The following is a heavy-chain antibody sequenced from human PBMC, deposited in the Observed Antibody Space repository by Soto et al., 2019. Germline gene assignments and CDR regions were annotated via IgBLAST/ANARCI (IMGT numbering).Heavy chain of an antibody. V-gene: IGHV2-5*02. Sequence: QITLKESGPALVKPTQTLTLTCTFSGFSLSTSGVGVGWIRQPPGKALEWLALIYWDDDKRYRSSLKSRLTITKDTSKNPVVLTMTNMDPVDTATYYCARRSGGTYPDLDYFDYWGQGTLVTVSS. CDR3: ARRSGGTYPDLDYFDY. CDR1: GFSLSTSGVG. J-gene: IGHJ4*02. D-gene: IGHD1-26*01. CDR2: IYWDDDK.